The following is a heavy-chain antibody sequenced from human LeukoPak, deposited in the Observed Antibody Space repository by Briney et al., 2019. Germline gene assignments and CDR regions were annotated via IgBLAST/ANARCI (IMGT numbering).Heavy chain of an antibody. Sequence: SETMSLTCTVAGRSISSYYGSWIRQPPGKGLEWIGYIYYSGSTNYNPSLKSRVTISVDTSKNQFSLKLSSVTAADTAVYYCARHGSGSYFRWFDPWGQGTLVTVSA. CDR2: IYYSGST. CDR3: ARHGSGSYFRWFDP. D-gene: IGHD1-26*01. V-gene: IGHV4-59*08. J-gene: IGHJ5*02. CDR1: GRSISSYY.